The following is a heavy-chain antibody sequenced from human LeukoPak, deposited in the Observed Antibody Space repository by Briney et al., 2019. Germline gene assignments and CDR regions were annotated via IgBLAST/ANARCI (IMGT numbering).Heavy chain of an antibody. CDR1: GFTFTNHE. V-gene: IGHV3-48*03. CDR3: ARRGTRLSGYYDY. CDR2: ISSSGSG. J-gene: IGHJ4*02. Sequence: GGSLRLSCAASGFTFTNHEMNWVRQAPGKGLEWVSYISSSGSGYYADSVKGRFTISRDHAKNSVHLQMNSLRDEDTAIYSCARRGTRLSGYYDYWGQGTLVTVSS. D-gene: IGHD3-22*01.